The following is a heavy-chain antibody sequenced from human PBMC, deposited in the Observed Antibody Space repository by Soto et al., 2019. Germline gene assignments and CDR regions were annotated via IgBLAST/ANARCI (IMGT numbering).Heavy chain of an antibody. Sequence: GASMKGSCQGFGFLFSNFCFSWVRHAPGQGLEWMGWISANNGNTYYAQKFQGRVTMNTDTPTRTIYMELRCLRFDDTAVYYCARDLQFYSDSSGYRDVFDIWG. J-gene: IGHJ3*02. V-gene: IGHV1-18*01. CDR1: GFLFSNFC. CDR3: ARDLQFYSDSSGYRDVFDI. CDR2: ISANNGNT. D-gene: IGHD3-22*01.